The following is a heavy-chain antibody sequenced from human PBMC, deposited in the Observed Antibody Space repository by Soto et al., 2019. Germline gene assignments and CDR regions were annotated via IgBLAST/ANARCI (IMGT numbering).Heavy chain of an antibody. Sequence: SETLSLTCDVSGYSIANGNYLGWIRQPPGKGLEWIGSIHPNGRTYYNPSLKSRVTISLDTSNNAFSLRLTSVTAADTAVYYCASGTYYYDSSGYYYGYWFDPWGQGTLVTVSS. D-gene: IGHD3-22*01. CDR1: GYSIANGNY. CDR3: ASGTYYYDSSGYYYGYWFDP. V-gene: IGHV4-38-2*01. CDR2: IHPNGRT. J-gene: IGHJ5*02.